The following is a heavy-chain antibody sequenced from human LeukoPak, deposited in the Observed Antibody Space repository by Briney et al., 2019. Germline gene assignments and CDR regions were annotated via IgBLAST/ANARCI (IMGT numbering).Heavy chain of an antibody. V-gene: IGHV4-59*11. CDR1: GGSMTTHH. D-gene: IGHD5-18*01. CDR3: TTIKRGNIFGYFDF. J-gene: IGHJ4*02. Sequence: PSETLSLTCTVSGGSMTTHHWNWIRQTPGKGLEWIGYVVDSGRTKENPSLKSRVTLSADTSKNQLSLRLSPVTAADTAVYYCTTIKRGNIFGYFDFWGQGILVTVSS. CDR2: VVDSGRT.